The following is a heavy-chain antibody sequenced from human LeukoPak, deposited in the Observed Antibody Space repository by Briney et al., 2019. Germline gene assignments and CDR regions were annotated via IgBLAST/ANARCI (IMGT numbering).Heavy chain of an antibody. CDR2: IYHSGST. Sequence: PSETLSLTCTASGYSISSDYYWGWIRQPPGRGLEWIGTIYHSGSTYYNPSLKSRVTISVDTSKNQFSLKLSSVTAADTAVYYCARYDVWGTYRAFDYWGQGTLVTVSS. D-gene: IGHD3-16*02. CDR1: GYSISSDYY. J-gene: IGHJ4*02. CDR3: ARYDVWGTYRAFDY. V-gene: IGHV4-38-2*02.